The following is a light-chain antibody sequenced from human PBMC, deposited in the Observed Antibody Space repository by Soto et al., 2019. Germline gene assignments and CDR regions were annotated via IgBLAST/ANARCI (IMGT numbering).Light chain of an antibody. V-gene: IGKV1-39*01. Sequence: DIQMTQSPSSLSASVGDRVIITCRASQSISNYLNWYQHKPGTAPKVLIYAASSLQSGVPSRFTGSTSGTDFTLTISSLQPEDFATYYCQQSYSHPLTFGGGTKVDIK. CDR1: QSISNY. J-gene: IGKJ4*01. CDR3: QQSYSHPLT. CDR2: AAS.